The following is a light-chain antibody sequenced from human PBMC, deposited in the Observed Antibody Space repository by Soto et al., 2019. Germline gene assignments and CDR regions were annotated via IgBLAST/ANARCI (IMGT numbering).Light chain of an antibody. Sequence: IVLTQSPGTLSLSAGERVTLSCRAIQSVSSSYLAWYQQKPGQAPRLLIYGASSRATGIPDRFSGSGSGTDFTLTISRLEPEDFAVYYCQQYGSSPAITFGGGTKVDI. CDR3: QQYGSSPAIT. CDR1: QSVSSSY. V-gene: IGKV3-20*01. CDR2: GAS. J-gene: IGKJ4*01.